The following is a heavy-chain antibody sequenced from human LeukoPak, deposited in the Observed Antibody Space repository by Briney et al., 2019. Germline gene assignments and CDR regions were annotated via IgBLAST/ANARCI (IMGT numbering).Heavy chain of an antibody. Sequence: SETLSLTCTVSGYSVSSSFYWGWIRQPPGKGLEWVGTISHSGSTSYNPSLKSRVTISVDTSKNQFSLKLSSVTAADTAVYYCARAQPPTYNWNRALKNWFDPWGQGTLVTVSS. V-gene: IGHV4-38-2*02. CDR1: GYSVSSSFY. J-gene: IGHJ5*02. CDR3: ARAQPPTYNWNRALKNWFDP. D-gene: IGHD1-20*01. CDR2: ISHSGST.